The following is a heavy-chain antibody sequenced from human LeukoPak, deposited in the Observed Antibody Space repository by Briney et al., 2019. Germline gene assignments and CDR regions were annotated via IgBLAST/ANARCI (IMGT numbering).Heavy chain of an antibody. D-gene: IGHD2-15*01. Sequence: GGSLRLSCAASGFTFSSHAMSWVRQAPGKGLEWVSGISGSGGSTYYADSVKGRFTISRDNSKNTLYLQMNSLRAEDTAVYYCARDQCSGGSCYEGAFDYWGQGTLVTVSS. CDR2: ISGSGGST. V-gene: IGHV3-23*01. J-gene: IGHJ4*02. CDR3: ARDQCSGGSCYEGAFDY. CDR1: GFTFSSHA.